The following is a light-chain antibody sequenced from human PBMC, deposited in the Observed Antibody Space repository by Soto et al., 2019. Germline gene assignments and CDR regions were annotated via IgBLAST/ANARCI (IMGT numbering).Light chain of an antibody. V-gene: IGKV3-20*01. J-gene: IGKJ1*01. CDR1: QSVSSSY. CDR2: GAS. CDR3: QQYGSSSWT. Sequence: EIVLTQSPGTLSLSPGERATLSCRASQSVSSSYLAWYQQKPGQAPRLLLYGASSRATGIADRFSGSGSGTDFTLTTSRLEPEDFAVYYCQQYGSSSWTFGQGTKVYIK.